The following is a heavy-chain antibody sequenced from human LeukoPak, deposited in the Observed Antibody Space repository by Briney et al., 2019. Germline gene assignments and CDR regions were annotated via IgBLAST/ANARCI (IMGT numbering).Heavy chain of an antibody. CDR1: RFTFSTYA. CDR3: ARDLGAMVRGLPWSPDH. V-gene: IGHV3-48*04. J-gene: IGHJ4*02. D-gene: IGHD3-10*01. Sequence: GGSLRLSCAASRFTFSTYAMNWVRQAPGKGLEWVSYIGSSSSPIHYADSVKGRFTISRDNAKNSLYLQMNSLRAEDTALYYCARDLGAMVRGLPWSPDHWGQGTLVTVSS. CDR2: IGSSSSPI.